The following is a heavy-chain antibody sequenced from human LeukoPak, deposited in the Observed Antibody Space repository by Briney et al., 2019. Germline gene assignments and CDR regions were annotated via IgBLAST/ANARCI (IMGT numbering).Heavy chain of an antibody. CDR3: AKSDYFDP. CDR2: IKSDGSTA. D-gene: IGHD4-17*01. V-gene: IGHV3-74*01. J-gene: IGHJ5*02. Sequence: GGSLRLSCAASGFTFSNYWMNWIRQAQGKGLVWVSRIKSDGSTATYADSVKGRFSVSRDNAKNTVYLQMNSLRTEDTAVYYCAKSDYFDPWGQGTLVTVSS. CDR1: GFTFSNYW.